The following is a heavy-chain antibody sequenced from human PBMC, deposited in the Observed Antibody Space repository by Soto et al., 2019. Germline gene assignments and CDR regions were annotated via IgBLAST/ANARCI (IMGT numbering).Heavy chain of an antibody. J-gene: IGHJ4*02. CDR1: GGPIGSSSYY. V-gene: IGHV4-39*01. Sequence: QLQLQESGPGLVKPSETLSLTCTVSGGPIGSSSYYWGWIRQPPDKGLEWIGSIYFTGNTYYNPSLKSRVTVYVDTSKNQFSLKLTSVTAADTAVYFCARSVGFYDTSGYDYWGQGILVTVSS. CDR3: ARSVGFYDTSGYDY. CDR2: IYFTGNT. D-gene: IGHD3-22*01.